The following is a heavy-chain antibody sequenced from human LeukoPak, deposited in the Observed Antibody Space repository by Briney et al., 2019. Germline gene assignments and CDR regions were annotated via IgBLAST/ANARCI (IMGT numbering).Heavy chain of an antibody. V-gene: IGHV1-46*01. Sequence: ASVNVTCKASGYTFTSYYMHWVRQAPGQGLEWMGIIYPSGGSTTYAQKFQGRVTMNRDTSTITVYMELRSLRSEDTSGDYCASGYGDYAYWGQGTLVTVSS. D-gene: IGHD4-17*01. CDR2: IYPSGGST. J-gene: IGHJ4*02. CDR3: ASGYGDYAY. CDR1: GYTFTSYY.